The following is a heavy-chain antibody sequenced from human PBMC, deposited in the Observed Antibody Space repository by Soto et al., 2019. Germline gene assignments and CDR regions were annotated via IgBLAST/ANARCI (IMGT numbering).Heavy chain of an antibody. D-gene: IGHD2-8*01. Sequence: TGGSLRLSCAASGFTLSSHAMSWVRQAHGKGLEWVSAISGSGGSTYYADSVKGRFTISRDNSKNTLYLQMNSLRAEDTAVYYCAKVRGDIVLIGRGYYYTDVWGKGTTVTVSS. CDR1: GFTLSSHA. V-gene: IGHV3-23*01. J-gene: IGHJ6*03. CDR3: AKVRGDIVLIGRGYYYTDV. CDR2: ISGSGGST.